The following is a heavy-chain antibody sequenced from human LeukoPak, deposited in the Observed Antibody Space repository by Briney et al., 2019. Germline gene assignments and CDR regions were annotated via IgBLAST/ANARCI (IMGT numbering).Heavy chain of an antibody. CDR3: ARDRTVNWAGTFGAFDI. D-gene: IGHD1-1*01. CDR1: GFTFSSYW. V-gene: IGHV3-7*01. J-gene: IGHJ3*02. CDR2: IKQDGSEK. Sequence: GGSLRLSCAASGFTFSSYWMSWVRQAPGKGLEWVANIKQDGSEKYYVDSVKGRFTISRDNAKNSLYLQMNSLRAEDTAVYYCARDRTVNWAGTFGAFDIWGQGTMVTVSS.